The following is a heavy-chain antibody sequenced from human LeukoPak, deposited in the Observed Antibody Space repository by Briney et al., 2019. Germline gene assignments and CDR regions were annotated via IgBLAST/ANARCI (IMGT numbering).Heavy chain of an antibody. CDR1: GFTVSSDY. V-gene: IGHV3-66*01. CDR3: TRGGSVPATRSFDY. J-gene: IGHJ4*02. D-gene: IGHD6-19*01. CDR2: IYSGGST. Sequence: PGWSLRLSCSASGFTVSSDYMRWVRPAPAKGLAWLSVIYSGGSTYYADPVKGRFTISRDNSKSTVYLQMNSLRVEDTAVYYCTRGGSVPATRSFDYWGQGSLVTVSS.